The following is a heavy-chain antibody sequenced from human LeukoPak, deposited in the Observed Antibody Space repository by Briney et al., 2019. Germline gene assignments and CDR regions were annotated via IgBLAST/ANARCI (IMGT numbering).Heavy chain of an antibody. D-gene: IGHD5-12*01. Sequence: ASVKVSCKASGYTFTGYYMHWVRQAPGQGLEWMGWINPNSGGTNYAQKFQGRVTMTRDTSISTAYMELSRLRSDNTAVYYCASEVATTFNWFDPWGQGTLVTVSS. J-gene: IGHJ5*02. V-gene: IGHV1-2*02. CDR1: GYTFTGYY. CDR2: INPNSGGT. CDR3: ASEVATTFNWFDP.